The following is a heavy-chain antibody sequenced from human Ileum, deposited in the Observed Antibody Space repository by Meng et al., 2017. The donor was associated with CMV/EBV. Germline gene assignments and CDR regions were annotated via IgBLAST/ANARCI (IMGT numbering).Heavy chain of an antibody. D-gene: IGHD3-16*01. J-gene: IGHJ4*02. V-gene: IGHV3-30*04. Sequence: GESLKISCAASGFTFNNFAMNWVRQAPGKGLEWVAIISYDGRSKFYADSVKGRFTISRDNSKNTLYLQMNSLRGEDTALYYCARDRRDYVWGFDYWGQGTLVTVPQ. CDR2: ISYDGRSK. CDR1: GFTFNNFA. CDR3: ARDRRDYVWGFDY.